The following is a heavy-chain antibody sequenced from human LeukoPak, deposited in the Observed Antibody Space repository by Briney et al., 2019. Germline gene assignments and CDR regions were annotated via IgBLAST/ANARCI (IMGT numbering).Heavy chain of an antibody. J-gene: IGHJ4*02. CDR1: GFTVSSKY. CDR3: ARESSGWLQLFDY. V-gene: IGHV3-66*01. Sequence: PGGSLTLSCAASGFTVSSKYMSWVRQAPGKGLEWVSVIYSGGSTYYADSVKGRFTISRDNSKNTVHLQMNSRRAEDTAVYYCARESSGWLQLFDYWGQGTLVTVSS. CDR2: IYSGGST. D-gene: IGHD5-24*01.